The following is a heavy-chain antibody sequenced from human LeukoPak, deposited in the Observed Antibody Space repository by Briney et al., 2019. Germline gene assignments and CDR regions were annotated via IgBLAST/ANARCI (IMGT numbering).Heavy chain of an antibody. CDR2: ISGSGGST. CDR1: GGSISSSN. CDR3: AKDGGYCSSTSCRGY. V-gene: IGHV3-23*01. J-gene: IGHJ4*02. Sequence: GTLSLTCAVSGGSISSSNWWSWVRQAPGKGLEWVSAISGSGGSTYYADSVKGRFTISRDNSKNTLYLQMNSLRAEDTAVYYCAKDGGYCSSTSCRGYWGQGTLVTVSS. D-gene: IGHD2-2*01.